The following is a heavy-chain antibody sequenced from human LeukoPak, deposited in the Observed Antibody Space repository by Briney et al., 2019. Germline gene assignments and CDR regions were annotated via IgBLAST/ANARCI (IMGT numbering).Heavy chain of an antibody. Sequence: SETLSLTCTVSGGSISSYYWSWIRQPPGKGLEWIGYIYYSGSTNYNPSLKSRVTISVDTSKNQFSLKLSSVTAADTAVYYCARVAGLVGGWFGGNYYGMDVSGQGTTVTVSS. J-gene: IGHJ6*02. CDR3: ARVAGLVGGWFGGNYYGMDV. CDR2: IYYSGST. D-gene: IGHD3-10*01. V-gene: IGHV4-59*01. CDR1: GGSISSYY.